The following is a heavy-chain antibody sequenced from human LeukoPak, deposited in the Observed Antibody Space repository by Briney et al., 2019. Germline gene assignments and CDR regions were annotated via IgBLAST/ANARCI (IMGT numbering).Heavy chain of an antibody. J-gene: IGHJ4*02. CDR2: IKEDGSGK. CDR1: GFTLSSYW. V-gene: IGHV3-7*01. D-gene: IGHD2-2*01. Sequence: GGSLRLSCAASGFTLSSYWMSWVRQAPGKGLEWVANIKEDGSGKDYVDSVKGRFTISRENAKNTLYLQMNSLRVDDTAIYYCARVYQSTSGRAIDYWGQGTLVTVSS. CDR3: ARVYQSTSGRAIDY.